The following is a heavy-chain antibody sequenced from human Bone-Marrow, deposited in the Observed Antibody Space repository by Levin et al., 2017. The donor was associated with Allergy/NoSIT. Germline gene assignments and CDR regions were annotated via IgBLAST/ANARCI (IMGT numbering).Heavy chain of an antibody. CDR2: ISPSGDT. J-gene: IGHJ5*02. Sequence: HSQTLSLTCAVSGDSVSSNYWWSWLRQSPGKGLEWIGEISPSGDTNCNPSLKSRVTISLDNSRNQFSLKLTSVTAADTAIYYCSRLRGGCSTNSCSFDPWSQGTLVTVSS. CDR1: GDSVSSNYW. D-gene: IGHD2-2*01. V-gene: IGHV4-4*02. CDR3: SRLRGGCSTNSCSFDP.